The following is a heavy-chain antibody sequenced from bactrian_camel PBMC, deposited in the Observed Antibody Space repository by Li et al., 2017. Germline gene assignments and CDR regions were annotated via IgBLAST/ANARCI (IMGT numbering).Heavy chain of an antibody. CDR1: RHRRGC. Sequence: VQLVESGGGLVQPGGSLTLSCAYRHRRGCVGWFRYVLGKERESISTIDIDGSTYYTDSVRGRFTISQDNAKNTVYLQMNNLKPEDTAMYQCNTGIPVLTTRCKFLEWGQGTQVTVS. CDR3: NTGIPVLTTRCKFLE. D-gene: IGHD8*01. V-gene: IGHV3S53*01. J-gene: IGHJ4*01. CDR2: IDIDGST.